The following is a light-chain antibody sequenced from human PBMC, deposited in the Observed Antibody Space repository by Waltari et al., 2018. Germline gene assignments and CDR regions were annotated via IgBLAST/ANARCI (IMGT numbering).Light chain of an antibody. J-gene: IGKJ5*01. CDR1: ESISRN. Sequence: EIVMTQSPATLSVSPGESVTRSCRASESISRNLAWYQRKPGQAPRLLIYGASTRTTGIPARFSGSGSGTEFTLTISSLQSEDFAIYYCQQFNTWISFGQGTRLEIK. CDR3: QQFNTWIS. CDR2: GAS. V-gene: IGKV3-15*01.